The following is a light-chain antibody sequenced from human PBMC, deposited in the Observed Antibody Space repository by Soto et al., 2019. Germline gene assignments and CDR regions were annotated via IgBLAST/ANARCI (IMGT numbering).Light chain of an antibody. CDR2: GTS. Sequence: IQMTQSPASLSTSVGDRVTITCRASPSISTCLNWYQKKPGKVHELLIYGTSTLQSGIPSRFSGSGSGTEFTLTISDLQPADFATYYCHQTYSSPPTFGQGTRVEIK. J-gene: IGKJ1*01. V-gene: IGKV1-39*01. CDR1: PSISTC. CDR3: HQTYSSPPT.